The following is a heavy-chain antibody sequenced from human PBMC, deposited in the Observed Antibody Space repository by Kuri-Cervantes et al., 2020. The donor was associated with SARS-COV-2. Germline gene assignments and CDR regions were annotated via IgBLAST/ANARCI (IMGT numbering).Heavy chain of an antibody. D-gene: IGHD2-2*01. V-gene: IGHV4-34*01. J-gene: IGHJ4*02. Sequence: SETLSLTCAVHGGSFSGYYWSWIRQPPGKGLEWIGEINHSGSTNYNPCLKSRVTISVDTSKNQFSLKLSSVTAADTAVYYCARGGVVPEVSFDYWGQGTLVTVSS. CDR3: ARGGVVPEVSFDY. CDR1: GGSFSGYY. CDR2: INHSGST.